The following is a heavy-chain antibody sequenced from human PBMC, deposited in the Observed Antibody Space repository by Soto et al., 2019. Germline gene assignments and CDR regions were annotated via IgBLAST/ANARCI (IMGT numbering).Heavy chain of an antibody. CDR2: IRTDANTYAT. CDR3: TMRQVYYFGLDV. J-gene: IGHJ6*02. V-gene: IGHV3-73*02. D-gene: IGHD6-25*01. CDR1: GFSFSGSA. Sequence: QLVESGGALVQPGESLKLSCAASGFSFSGSAIQWVRQAPGNGLEWVGRIRTDANTYATAYAASVTGRFTISRDDSRNTAYLQMNSLKTEDTAVYFCTMRQVYYFGLDVWGQGTTVIVSS.